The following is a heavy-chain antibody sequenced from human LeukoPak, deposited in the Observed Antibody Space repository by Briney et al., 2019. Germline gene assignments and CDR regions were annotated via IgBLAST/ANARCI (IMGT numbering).Heavy chain of an antibody. D-gene: IGHD1-26*01. Sequence: GGSLRLSCAASGFTFSSYTMSWVRQAPGKGLEWVSSITSSSSYIYYADSVKGRFTISRDNAKNSLYLQMNSLRAEDTAVYYCARGASGSYYTLFDYWGQGTLVTVSS. CDR1: GFTFSSYT. CDR2: ITSSSSYI. V-gene: IGHV3-21*01. J-gene: IGHJ4*02. CDR3: ARGASGSYYTLFDY.